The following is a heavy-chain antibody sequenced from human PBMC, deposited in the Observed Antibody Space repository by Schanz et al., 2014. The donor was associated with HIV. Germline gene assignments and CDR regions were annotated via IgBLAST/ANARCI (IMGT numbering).Heavy chain of an antibody. J-gene: IGHJ6*02. CDR2: IWYDGTNK. V-gene: IGHV3-33*06. CDR1: GFTFSSYG. CDR3: AKGGFYGDYVSYYYGLDV. Sequence: QVQLVESGGGVVQPGRSLRLSCAASGFTFSSYGMHWVRQAPGKGLEWVAVIWYDGTNKYYADSVKGRFTISRDNSKKTLYLQMNSLRAEDTAVYYCAKGGFYGDYVSYYYGLDVWGQGTTVTVSS. D-gene: IGHD4-17*01.